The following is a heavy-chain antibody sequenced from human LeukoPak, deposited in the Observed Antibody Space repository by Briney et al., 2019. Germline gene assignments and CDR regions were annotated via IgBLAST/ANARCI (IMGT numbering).Heavy chain of an antibody. CDR2: INHSGST. J-gene: IGHJ5*02. V-gene: IGHV4-34*01. Sequence: SETLSLTCGVYGGSFSGYYWSWIRQPPGKGLDGIGEINHSGSTNYNPSLKSRVTISVDTSKNQFSLKLSSVTAADTAVYYCARPGYSYGYRNWFDPWGQGTLVTVSS. CDR1: GGSFSGYY. D-gene: IGHD5-18*01. CDR3: ARPGYSYGYRNWFDP.